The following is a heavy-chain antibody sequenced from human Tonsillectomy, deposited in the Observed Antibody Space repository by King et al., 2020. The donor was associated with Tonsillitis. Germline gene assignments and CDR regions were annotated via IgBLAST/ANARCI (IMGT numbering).Heavy chain of an antibody. V-gene: IGHV4-59*01. J-gene: IGHJ3*02. CDR3: ARVRCSSTSCLSRGAFDI. CDR2: IYYSGST. Sequence: VQLQESGPGLVKPSETLSLTCTVSGGSISSYYWSWLRQPPGKGLEWIGYIYYSGSTNYNPSLKSRITISVDTSKSQFSLKLSSVTAADTAVYYCARVRCSSTSCLSRGAFDIWGQGTMVTVSS. CDR1: GGSISSYY. D-gene: IGHD2-2*01.